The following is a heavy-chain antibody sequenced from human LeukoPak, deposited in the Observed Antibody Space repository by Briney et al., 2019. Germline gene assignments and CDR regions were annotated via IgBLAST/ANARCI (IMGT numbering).Heavy chain of an antibody. CDR1: GFTFSSYW. CDR2: INSDGSST. Sequence: GGSLRLSCAASGFTFSSYWMHWVRQAPGKGLVWVSRINSDGSSTSYADSVKGGFTISRDNAKNTLYLQMNSLRAEDTAVYYCARERNLIAAAGRIFDYWGQGTLVTVSS. D-gene: IGHD6-13*01. J-gene: IGHJ4*02. CDR3: ARERNLIAAAGRIFDY. V-gene: IGHV3-74*01.